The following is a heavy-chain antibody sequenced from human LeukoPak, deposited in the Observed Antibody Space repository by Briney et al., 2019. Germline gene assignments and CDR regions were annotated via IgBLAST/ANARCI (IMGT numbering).Heavy chain of an antibody. J-gene: IGHJ5*02. CDR1: GYSITSGYY. V-gene: IGHV4-38-2*01. CDR2: MYHSGST. CDR3: SIFPGGAKNWFDP. Sequence: SETLSLTCVVSGYSITSGYYWGWVRPPPGEGLEWIASMYHSGSTFYNPSLKSQITISGDTSKNQFSLKLISVTAADTAVYYCSIFPGGAKNWFDPWGQGTLVTVSS. D-gene: IGHD2-21*01.